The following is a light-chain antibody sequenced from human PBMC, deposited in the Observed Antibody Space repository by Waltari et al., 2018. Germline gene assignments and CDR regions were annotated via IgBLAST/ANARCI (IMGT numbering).Light chain of an antibody. CDR2: KAS. J-gene: IGKJ1*01. V-gene: IGKV1-5*03. Sequence: DIQMTQSPSTLSASVGDRVTITCRARQSISSWVAWYQQKPGKAPKLLIYKASSLERGVPSRFSGSGSGTEFTLTISSLQPDDFATYYCQQYNSYRTFGQGTKVEIK. CDR1: QSISSW. CDR3: QQYNSYRT.